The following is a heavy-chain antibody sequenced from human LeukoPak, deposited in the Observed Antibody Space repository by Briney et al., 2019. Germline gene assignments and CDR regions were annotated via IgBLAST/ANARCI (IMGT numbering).Heavy chain of an antibody. CDR1: GGSISSSSYY. V-gene: IGHV4-39*07. CDR3: ARIPGIAARPGWFDP. Sequence: PSETLSLTCTVSGGSISSSSYYWGWIRQPPGKGLEWIGSIYYSGSTYYNPSLKSRVTISVDTSKNQFSLKLSSVTAADTAVYYCARIPGIAARPGWFDPWGQGTLVTVSS. D-gene: IGHD6-6*01. CDR2: IYYSGST. J-gene: IGHJ5*02.